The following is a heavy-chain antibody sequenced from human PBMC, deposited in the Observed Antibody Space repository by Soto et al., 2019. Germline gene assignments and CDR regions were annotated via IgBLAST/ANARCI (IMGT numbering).Heavy chain of an antibody. CDR1: GFTFNNYA. V-gene: IGHV3-23*01. CDR3: AKDPHGDYVGGFEF. J-gene: IGHJ3*01. Sequence: EVQLLESGGGLVQPGGSLRLSCAASGFTFNNYAMSWVRQAPGKGLEWVSGISAGGGSTYYADSVKGRFTVSRDSSKNTLSLQMNSLRAEDTAVYYCAKDPHGDYVGGFEFWGPGTMVTVSS. CDR2: ISAGGGST. D-gene: IGHD4-17*01.